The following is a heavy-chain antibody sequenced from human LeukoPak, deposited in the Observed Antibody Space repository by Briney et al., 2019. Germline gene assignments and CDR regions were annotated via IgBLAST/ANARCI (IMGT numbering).Heavy chain of an antibody. CDR3: ARDRRVYTDLFDY. CDR1: GFTFSSYS. D-gene: IGHD5/OR15-5a*01. CDR2: ISSSSSYI. Sequence: PGGSLRLCCAASGFTFSSYSMNWVRQAPGKGLEWVSSISSSSSYIYYADSVKGRFTISRDNAKNSLYLQMNSLRAEDTAVYYCARDRRVYTDLFDYWGQGTLVTVSS. V-gene: IGHV3-21*01. J-gene: IGHJ4*02.